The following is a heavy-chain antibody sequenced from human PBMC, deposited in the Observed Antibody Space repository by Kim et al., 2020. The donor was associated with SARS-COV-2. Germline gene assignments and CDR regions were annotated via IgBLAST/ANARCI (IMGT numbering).Heavy chain of an antibody. D-gene: IGHD6-19*01. CDR2: IYTSGST. J-gene: IGHJ6*02. V-gene: IGHV4-4*07. CDR3: ARDQGAVAGTRNYYYYYGMDV. CDR1: GGSISSYY. Sequence: SETLSLTCTVSGGSISSYYWSWIRQPAGKGLEWIGRIYTSGSTNYNPSLKSRVTMSVDTSKNQFSLKLSSVTAADTAVYYCARDQGAVAGTRNYYYYYGMDVWGQGTTVTVSS.